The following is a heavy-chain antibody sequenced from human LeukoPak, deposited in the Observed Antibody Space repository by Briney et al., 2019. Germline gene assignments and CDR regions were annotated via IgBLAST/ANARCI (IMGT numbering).Heavy chain of an antibody. CDR3: ARSWYVMYYIDY. D-gene: IGHD6-13*01. CDR1: GFTFSSYG. CDR2: IWYDVSNK. J-gene: IGHJ4*02. V-gene: IGHV3-33*01. Sequence: PGRSLRLSCAASGFTFSSYGMHWARQAPGKGLEWVAVIWYDVSNKYYAHSVKGGFTISRDNSKNTLYLQMNSLRAEDTAVYYCARSWYVMYYIDYWGQGTLVTVSS.